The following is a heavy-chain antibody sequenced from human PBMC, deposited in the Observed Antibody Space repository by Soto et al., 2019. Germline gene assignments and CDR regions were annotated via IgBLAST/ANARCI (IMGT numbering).Heavy chain of an antibody. CDR2: ISGSGGST. D-gene: IGHD2-21*01. V-gene: IGHV3-23*01. CDR1: GFTFSSYD. J-gene: IGHJ6*02. Sequence: PGGSLRLSWEASGFTFSSYDMNWVRQAPGKGLEWVSGISGSGGSTYYADSVKGRFTISRDNSKNTLNLQMNSLRAEDTAVYYCAKVGEGYYYYYGMDVWGQGTTVTVSS. CDR3: AKVGEGYYYYYGMDV.